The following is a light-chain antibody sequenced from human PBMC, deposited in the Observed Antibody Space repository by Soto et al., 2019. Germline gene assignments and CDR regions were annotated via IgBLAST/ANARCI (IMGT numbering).Light chain of an antibody. J-gene: IGKJ5*01. V-gene: IGKV3-11*01. Sequence: EIVLTQSPATLSLSPGERATLSCRASQSVRNYLAWYQQKLGQPPRLLIYNASNRATGIPARFSGSGSGTDFTLTISSLEPEDFAVYYCQQRNSWPLTFGQGTRLEIK. CDR3: QQRNSWPLT. CDR1: QSVRNY. CDR2: NAS.